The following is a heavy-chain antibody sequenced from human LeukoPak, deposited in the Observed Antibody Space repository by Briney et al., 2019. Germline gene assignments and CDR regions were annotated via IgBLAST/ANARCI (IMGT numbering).Heavy chain of an antibody. CDR3: ARGDGYNYFPFDY. CDR2: IIPILGIA. J-gene: IGHJ4*02. CDR1: GGTFSSYA. V-gene: IGHV1-69*04. D-gene: IGHD5-24*01. Sequence: GASVKVSCKASGGTFSSYAMSWVRQAPGQGLEWMGRIIPILGIANYAQKFQGRVTITADKSTSTAYMELSSLRSEDTAVYYCARGDGYNYFPFDYWGQGTLVTVSS.